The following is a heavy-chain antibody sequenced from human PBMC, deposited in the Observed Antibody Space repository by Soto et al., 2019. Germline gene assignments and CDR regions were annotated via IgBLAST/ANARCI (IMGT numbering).Heavy chain of an antibody. CDR1: GFTFSSYE. V-gene: IGHV3-48*03. Sequence: EVQLVESGGGLVQPGGSLRLSCAASGFTFSSYEMNWVRQAPGQGLEWVSYISSSCSTIYYADSVKGRFTISRDNAKNSLHQQMNRLRAEDTAVYYCARDGGYCSSTSCYLYYYDGMDVWGQGTTVTVSS. CDR3: ARDGGYCSSTSCYLYYYDGMDV. CDR2: ISSSCSTI. D-gene: IGHD2-2*01. J-gene: IGHJ6*02.